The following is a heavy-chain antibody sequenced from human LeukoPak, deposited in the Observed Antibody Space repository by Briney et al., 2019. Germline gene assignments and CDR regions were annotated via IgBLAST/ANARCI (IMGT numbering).Heavy chain of an antibody. D-gene: IGHD6-13*01. Sequence: SETLSLTCTVSGGSISSRTYYWGWIRQPPGKGLEWIGNIYYSGSTYYNPSLKSRVTISVDTSKNQFSLKLSSVTAADTAVYYCARVGIPAADPLDHSDCWGQGTLVTVSS. J-gene: IGHJ4*02. V-gene: IGHV4-39*07. CDR2: IYYSGST. CDR3: ARVGIPAADPLDHSDC. CDR1: GGSISSRTYY.